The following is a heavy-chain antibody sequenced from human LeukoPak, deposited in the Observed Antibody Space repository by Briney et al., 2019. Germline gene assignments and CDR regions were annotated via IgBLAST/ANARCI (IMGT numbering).Heavy chain of an antibody. D-gene: IGHD2-2*01. Sequence: GGSLRLSCAASGFTVSSNYMSWVRQAPGKGLEWVSYISSSSSTIYYADSVKGRFTISRDNAKNSLYLQMNSLRAEDTAVYYCARRGYCSSTSSLSYYYGMDVWGQGTTVTVSS. J-gene: IGHJ6*02. CDR3: ARRGYCSSTSSLSYYYGMDV. V-gene: IGHV3-48*01. CDR2: ISSSSSTI. CDR1: GFTVSSNY.